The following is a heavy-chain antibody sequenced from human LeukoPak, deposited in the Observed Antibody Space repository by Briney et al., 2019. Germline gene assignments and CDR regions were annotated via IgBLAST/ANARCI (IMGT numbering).Heavy chain of an antibody. J-gene: IGHJ3*02. D-gene: IGHD2-2*01. CDR2: ISYDGINQ. Sequence: GRSLRLSCAASGFTFSKYAMHWVRQAPGKGLDWKALISYDGINQYYADSVKGRFTISRDNAKNTLSLQMNSLRAEDTAVYYCVREGFSSSAKCPRAFDIWGQGTMVTVSS. V-gene: IGHV3-30*01. CDR1: GFTFSKYA. CDR3: VREGFSSSAKCPRAFDI.